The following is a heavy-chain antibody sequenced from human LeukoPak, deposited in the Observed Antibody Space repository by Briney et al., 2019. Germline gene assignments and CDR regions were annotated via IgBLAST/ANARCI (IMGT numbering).Heavy chain of an antibody. D-gene: IGHD2-2*01. CDR3: ARSKYQLPWVDY. J-gene: IGHJ4*02. Sequence: KGRXAFSSITSSSTYIYYPESVTCRFTISRDNANNSLYLQMNSLRAEDTAVYYCARSKYQLPWVDYWGQGTLVTVSS. CDR2: ITSSSTYI. V-gene: IGHV3-21*01.